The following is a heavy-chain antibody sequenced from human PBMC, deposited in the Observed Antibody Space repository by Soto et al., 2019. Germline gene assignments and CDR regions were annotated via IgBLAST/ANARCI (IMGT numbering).Heavy chain of an antibody. J-gene: IGHJ4*02. Sequence: PGGSLRLSCAASGFTFSSYAMSWVRQAPGKGLEWVSAISGSGGSTYYADSVKGRFTISRDNSKNTLYLQMNSLRAEDTAVYYCAKARSWYSSSWYLGYWGQGTLVTVSS. D-gene: IGHD6-13*01. CDR1: GFTFSSYA. CDR2: ISGSGGST. CDR3: AKARSWYSSSWYLGY. V-gene: IGHV3-23*01.